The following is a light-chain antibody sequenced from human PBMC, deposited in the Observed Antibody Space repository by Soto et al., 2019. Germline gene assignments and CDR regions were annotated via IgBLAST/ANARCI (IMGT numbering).Light chain of an antibody. V-gene: IGKV1-5*03. CDR2: KAS. CDR1: QTISSW. J-gene: IGKJ1*01. CDR3: QQYNSDSSWT. Sequence: MQMTQSPSTLSGSIADRVTITCRASQTISSWLAWYQQKPGKAPKLLIYKASTLKSGVPSRFSGSGSGTEFTLTISSLQPDDFSAYYCQQYNSDSSWTFGQGTKVDI.